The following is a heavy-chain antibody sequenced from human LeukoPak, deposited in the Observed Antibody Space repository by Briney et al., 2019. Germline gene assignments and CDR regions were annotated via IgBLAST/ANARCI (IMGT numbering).Heavy chain of an antibody. CDR1: GFTSSKYW. CDR3: ARRDTSGHYYFDY. D-gene: IGHD6-19*01. Sequence: GGSLRLSCAASGFTSSKYWMSWVRQAPGKGLEWVANTNQDGSEKYYVDSVKGRFTISRDNAKNSLSLQMNSLRAEDTAVYYCARRDTSGHYYFDYWGQGTPVTVSS. J-gene: IGHJ4*02. CDR2: TNQDGSEK. V-gene: IGHV3-7*01.